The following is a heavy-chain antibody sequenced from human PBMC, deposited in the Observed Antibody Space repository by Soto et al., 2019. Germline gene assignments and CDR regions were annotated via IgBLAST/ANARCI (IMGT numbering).Heavy chain of an antibody. D-gene: IGHD6-19*01. CDR1: GFTFSSYA. CDR2: ISSNEGST. J-gene: IGHJ4*02. Sequence: EVQLVESGGGLVQPGGSLRLSCAASGFTFSSYAMHWVRQAPGKGLEYVSAISSNEGSTYYANSVNGRFTISRDNSKNTLYLQMGSLRTEDMAVYYCARGGLYIAVAGRTFDYWGQGTLVTVSS. CDR3: ARGGLYIAVAGRTFDY. V-gene: IGHV3-64*01.